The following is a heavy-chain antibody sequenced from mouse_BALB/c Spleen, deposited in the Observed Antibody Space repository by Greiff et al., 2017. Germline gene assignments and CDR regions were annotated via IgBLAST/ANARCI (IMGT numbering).Heavy chain of an antibody. J-gene: IGHJ4*01. Sequence: DVQLVESGGGLVKPGGSLKLSCAASGFTFSSYAMSWVRQTPEKRLEWVASISSGGSTYYPDSVKGRFTISRDNARNILYLQMSSLRSEDTAMYYCARGNGYGAMDYWGQGTSVTVSS. CDR3: ARGNGYGAMDY. V-gene: IGHV5-6-5*01. CDR1: GFTFSSYA. D-gene: IGHD2-2*01. CDR2: ISSGGST.